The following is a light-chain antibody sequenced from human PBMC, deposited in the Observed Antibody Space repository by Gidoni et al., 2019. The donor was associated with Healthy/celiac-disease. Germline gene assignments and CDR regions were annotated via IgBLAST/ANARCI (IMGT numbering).Light chain of an antibody. J-gene: IGKJ1*01. CDR2: GAS. V-gene: IGKV3-20*01. CDR1: QSVSSSY. CDR3: QQYGRSPKT. Sequence: EIVLTQSPGTLSLSPGERATLSCRASQSVSSSYLAWYQQKPGQAPRLLIYGASSRATGIPDRFSDSGSGRDFTLTISRLEPEDFAVYYCQQYGRSPKTFGQGTKVEIK.